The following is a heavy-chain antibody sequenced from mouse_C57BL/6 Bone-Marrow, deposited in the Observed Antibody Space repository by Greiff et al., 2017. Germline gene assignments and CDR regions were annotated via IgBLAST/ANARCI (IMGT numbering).Heavy chain of an antibody. Sequence: QVQLQQPGAELVKPGASVKLSCKASGYTFTSYWMHWVKQRPGQGLEWIGMIHPNSGSTNYNEKFKSKATLTVDKSSCTAYMQLSSLTSEDSAVYYCAPLGRYFDVWGTGTTVTVSS. V-gene: IGHV1-64*01. D-gene: IGHD4-1*01. CDR1: GYTFTSYW. CDR2: IHPNSGST. CDR3: APLGRYFDV. J-gene: IGHJ1*03.